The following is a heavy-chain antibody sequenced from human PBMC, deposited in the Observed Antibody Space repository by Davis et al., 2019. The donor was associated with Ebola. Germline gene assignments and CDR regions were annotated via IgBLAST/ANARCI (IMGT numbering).Heavy chain of an antibody. CDR2: IKQDGTEK. CDR1: GFTFSDHW. D-gene: IGHD3-22*01. J-gene: IGHJ5*02. V-gene: IGHV3-7*01. Sequence: GESLKISCAASGFTFSDHWMTWVRQAPGKGLEWVANIKQDGTEKYYVDSVKGRFTISRDNAKRSLYLQMNSLRVEDTAVYYCARDLPHYDSSGSWFDPWGQGTLVTVSS. CDR3: ARDLPHYDSSGSWFDP.